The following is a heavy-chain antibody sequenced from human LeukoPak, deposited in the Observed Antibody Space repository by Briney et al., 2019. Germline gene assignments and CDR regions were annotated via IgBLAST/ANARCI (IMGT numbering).Heavy chain of an antibody. CDR1: GFTFSTYA. J-gene: IGHJ4*02. V-gene: IGHV3-64*01. CDR3: VRSASGSYQF. D-gene: IGHD3-10*01. CDR2: VTGNGGST. Sequence: GGSLRLSCAASGFTFSTYAMHWVRQAPGKGLEFVSAVTGNGGSTYYANSVKGRFTISRDNSKNTLYLQMGSLRAEDMAVYYCVRSASGSYQFWGQGTLVTVSS.